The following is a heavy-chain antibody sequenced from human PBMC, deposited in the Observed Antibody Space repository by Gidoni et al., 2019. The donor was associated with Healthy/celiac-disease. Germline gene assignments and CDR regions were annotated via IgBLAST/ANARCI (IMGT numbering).Heavy chain of an antibody. CDR2: INHSGSP. D-gene: IGHD6-13*01. Sequence: QVQLQQWGAGLLKPSETLSLTGAVYGGSLSGYYWSWIRQPPGKGLEWIGEINHSGSPNYNPSLKSRVTISVDTSKNQFSLKLSSVTAADTAVYYCARSGPKYSSSWYNYWGQGTLVTVSS. CDR3: ARSGPKYSSSWYNY. CDR1: GGSLSGYY. V-gene: IGHV4-34*01. J-gene: IGHJ4*02.